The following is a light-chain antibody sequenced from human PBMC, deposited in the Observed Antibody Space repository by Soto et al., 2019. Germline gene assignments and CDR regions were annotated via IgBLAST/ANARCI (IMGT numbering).Light chain of an antibody. CDR2: GAS. CDR3: QQSCGSLPIT. V-gene: IGKV3-11*01. Sequence: TQAPSSLSVSLGDRATITCRASQTINNNLAWYQLKAGQVPRLLIYGASTMAADVPVRFSGSGSGTDFTLTISSLEPEDFAAYYCQQSCGSLPITFGQGTRLEIK. J-gene: IGKJ5*01. CDR1: QTINNN.